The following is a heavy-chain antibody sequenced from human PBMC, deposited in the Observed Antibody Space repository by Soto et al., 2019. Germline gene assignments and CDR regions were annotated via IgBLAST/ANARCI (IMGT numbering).Heavy chain of an antibody. D-gene: IGHD3-22*01. J-gene: IGHJ4*02. CDR2: ISYDGSNK. CDR1: GFPFSSYC. V-gene: IGHV3-30*18. CDR3: AKDWVYYYDSSGSPAPDY. Sequence: PGGSLRLSCAASGFPFSSYCMHWVRQAPGKGLEWVAVISYDGSNKYYADSVKGRFTISRDNSKNTLYLQMNSLRAEDTAVYYCAKDWVYYYDSSGSPAPDYWGQGTLVTVSS.